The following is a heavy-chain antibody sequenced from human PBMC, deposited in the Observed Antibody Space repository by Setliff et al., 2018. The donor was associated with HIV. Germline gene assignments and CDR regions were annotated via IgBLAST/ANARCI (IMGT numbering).Heavy chain of an antibody. J-gene: IGHJ6*03. Sequence: SETLSLTCTVYGGSFSGYYWSWIRQSPGKGLEWIGEINHSGSTKYNPSLKSRVTISVDTSKNQFSLKLSSVTAADTAVYYCARGTAYYNFWSGYSQDYYYMDVWGKGTTVTVSS. D-gene: IGHD3-3*01. CDR2: INHSGST. CDR3: ARGTAYYNFWSGYSQDYYYMDV. CDR1: GGSFSGYY. V-gene: IGHV4-34*01.